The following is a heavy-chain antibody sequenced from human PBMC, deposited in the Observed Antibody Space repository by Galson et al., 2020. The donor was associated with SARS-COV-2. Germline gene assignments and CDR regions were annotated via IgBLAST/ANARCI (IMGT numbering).Heavy chain of an antibody. D-gene: IGHD3-3*01. CDR1: GFTFSSYG. CDR2: ISYDGSNK. J-gene: IGHJ4*02. Sequence: TGGSLRLSCAASGFTFSSYGMHWVRQAPGKGLEWVAVISYDGSNKYYADSVKGRFTISRDNSKNTLYLQMISLRAEDTAVYYCAKGADYDFWSGPRGLIDYWGQGTLVTVSS. V-gene: IGHV3-30*18. CDR3: AKGADYDFWSGPRGLIDY.